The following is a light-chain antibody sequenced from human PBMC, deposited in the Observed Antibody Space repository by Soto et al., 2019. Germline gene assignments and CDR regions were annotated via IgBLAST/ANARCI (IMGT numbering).Light chain of an antibody. V-gene: IGLV2-8*01. CDR2: EVN. Sequence: QSALTQPPSASGSPGQSVAISFTGTSSDVGGFNYVSWYQQHPGKAPKPMIYEVNKRPSGVPDRFSGSKSGNTASLTVSGLQAEDEADYYCSLYAGSSNVFGTGTKLTVL. CDR1: SSDVGGFNY. CDR3: SLYAGSSNV. J-gene: IGLJ1*01.